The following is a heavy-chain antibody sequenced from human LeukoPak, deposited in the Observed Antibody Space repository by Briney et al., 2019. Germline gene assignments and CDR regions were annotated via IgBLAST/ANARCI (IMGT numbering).Heavy chain of an antibody. J-gene: IGHJ5*01. D-gene: IGHD6-19*01. CDR3: AKPISGGLAVTADWFAP. CDR1: GFAFSFFA. CDR2: INANSGTR. V-gene: IGHV3-23*01. Sequence: SGGSLRLSCEASGFAFSFFAMSWLRQAPGKGLEWVSTINANSGTRSYAASVRGRFTISRDNSKNTLYLQLNTLRADDTAVYYWAKPISGGLAVTADWFAPWGQGTLVVVSS.